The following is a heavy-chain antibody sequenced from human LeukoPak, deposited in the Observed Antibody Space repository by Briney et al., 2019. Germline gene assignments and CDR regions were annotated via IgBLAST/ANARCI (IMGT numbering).Heavy chain of an antibody. CDR1: GYGFTTYW. V-gene: IGHV5-51*01. D-gene: IGHD6-13*01. Sequence: GESLKISCKGSGYGFTTYWIGWVRQMPGKGLEWMGIIYPGDSDTRYSPSFQGQVTISAHKSISTAYLQWSNLKASDTAMYYCARRYSSNLDWGQGTLVTVSS. CDR2: IYPGDSDT. CDR3: ARRYSSNLD. J-gene: IGHJ4*02.